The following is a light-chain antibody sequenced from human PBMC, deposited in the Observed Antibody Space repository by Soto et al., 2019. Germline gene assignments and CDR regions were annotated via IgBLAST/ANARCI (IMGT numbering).Light chain of an antibody. CDR2: DAS. CDR1: QSVSSY. V-gene: IGKV3-11*01. CDR3: QQYGSSLT. Sequence: IGWTQSPATLSLSPGERATLSCRASQSVSSYLAWYQQKPGQAPRLLIYDASNRATGIPARFSGSGSGTDFTLTISSLEPEDFAVYYCQQYGSSLTFGGGTKVDIK. J-gene: IGKJ4*01.